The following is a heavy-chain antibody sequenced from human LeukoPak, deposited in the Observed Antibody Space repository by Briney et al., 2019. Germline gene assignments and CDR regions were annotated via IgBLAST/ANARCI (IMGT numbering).Heavy chain of an antibody. CDR1: GGTFSSYA. Sequence: ASVKVSCKASGGTFSSYAISWVRQAPGQGLEWMGGIIPIFGIANYAQKFQGRVTITADKSTSTAYMELSSLRSEDTAVYYRARCPPGGSGSYTLCYGMDVWGQGTTVTVSS. J-gene: IGHJ6*02. CDR3: ARCPPGGSGSYTLCYGMDV. V-gene: IGHV1-69*10. D-gene: IGHD3-10*01. CDR2: IIPIFGIA.